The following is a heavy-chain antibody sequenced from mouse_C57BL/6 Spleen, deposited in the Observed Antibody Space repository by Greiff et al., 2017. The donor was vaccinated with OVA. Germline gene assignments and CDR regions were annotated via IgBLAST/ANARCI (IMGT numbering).Heavy chain of an antibody. J-gene: IGHJ4*01. CDR2: IDPEDGDT. Sequence: VQLQQSGAELVRPGASVKLSCTASGFNIKDYYMHCVKQRPEQGLEWIGRIDPEDGDTEYAPKFQGKATMTADTSSNTAYLQLSSLTSEDTAVYYCTTGDGYYDYAMDYWGQGTSVTVSS. D-gene: IGHD2-3*01. V-gene: IGHV14-1*01. CDR1: GFNIKDYY. CDR3: TTGDGYYDYAMDY.